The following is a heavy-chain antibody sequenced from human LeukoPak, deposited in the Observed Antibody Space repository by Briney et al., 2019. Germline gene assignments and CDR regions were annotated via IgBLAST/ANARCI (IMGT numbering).Heavy chain of an antibody. J-gene: IGHJ6*02. CDR1: GYTFTDYF. CDR2: IDADSGTP. Sequence: ASVKVSCKASGYTFTDYFMHWVRQAPGQGLESMGWIDADSGTPTYPQKFQGRVTMTRDTSTSTVYMELSRLISDDTAVYYCARENSSSWYGGYYYYYGMDVWGQGTTVTVSS. CDR3: ARENSSSWYGGYYYYYGMDV. D-gene: IGHD6-13*01. V-gene: IGHV1-2*02.